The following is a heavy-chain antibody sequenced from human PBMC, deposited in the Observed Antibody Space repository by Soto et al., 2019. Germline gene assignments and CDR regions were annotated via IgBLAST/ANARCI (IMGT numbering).Heavy chain of an antibody. CDR3: ARGYCSGGSCYSGNWFDP. CDR2: MNPNSGNT. Sequence: GASVKVSCKASGYTFTSYDINWVRQATGQGLEWMGWMNPNSGNTGYAQKFQGRGTMTRNTSISTAYMELSSLRSEDTAVYYCARGYCSGGSCYSGNWFDPWGQGTLVTVSS. CDR1: GYTFTSYD. J-gene: IGHJ5*02. V-gene: IGHV1-8*01. D-gene: IGHD2-15*01.